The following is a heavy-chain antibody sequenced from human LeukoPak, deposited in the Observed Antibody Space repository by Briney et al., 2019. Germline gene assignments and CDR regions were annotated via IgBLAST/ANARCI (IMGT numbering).Heavy chain of an antibody. CDR2: INHSGST. V-gene: IGHV4-34*01. CDR1: GGSFSGYY. Sequence: NTSETLSLTCAVYGGSFSGYYRSWIRQPPGKGLEWIGEINHSGSTNYNPSLKSRVTISVDTSKNQFSLKLSSVTAADTAVYYCAREPLHYYYDSSVKWGQGTLVTVSS. CDR3: AREPLHYYYDSSVK. D-gene: IGHD3-22*01. J-gene: IGHJ4*02.